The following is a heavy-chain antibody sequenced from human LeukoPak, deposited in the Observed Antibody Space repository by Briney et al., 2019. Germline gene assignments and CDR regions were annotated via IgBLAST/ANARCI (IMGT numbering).Heavy chain of an antibody. CDR2: IWYDGSNK. CDR1: GFTFSTYG. Sequence: GGSLRLSCAASGFTFSTYGMHWVRQAPGKGLEWVAVIWYDGSNKYYADSVKGRFTISRDNSKSTLYLQMNGLRAGDTAVYYCARMGILEWFYYYGMDVWGQGTTVTVSS. D-gene: IGHD3-3*01. V-gene: IGHV3-33*01. CDR3: ARMGILEWFYYYGMDV. J-gene: IGHJ6*02.